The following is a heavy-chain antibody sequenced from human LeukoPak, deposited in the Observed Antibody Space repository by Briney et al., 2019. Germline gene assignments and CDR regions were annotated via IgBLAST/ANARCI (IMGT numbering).Heavy chain of an antibody. CDR3: AREAVAGTLWFDP. D-gene: IGHD6-19*01. V-gene: IGHV4-31*03. J-gene: IGHJ5*02. Sequence: PSETLSLTCTVSGGSISSGGYYWSWIRQHPGKGLEWIGYIYYSGSTYYNPSLKSRVTISVDTSKNQFSLKLSSVTAADTAVYYCAREAVAGTLWFDPWGQGTLVTVSS. CDR2: IYYSGST. CDR1: GGSISSGGYY.